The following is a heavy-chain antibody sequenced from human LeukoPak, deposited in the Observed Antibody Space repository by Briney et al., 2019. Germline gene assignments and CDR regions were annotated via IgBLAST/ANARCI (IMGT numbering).Heavy chain of an antibody. D-gene: IGHD5-24*01. CDR1: GFTVSNNY. Sequence: GGSLRLSCVVSGFTVSNNYMSWVRQAPRKGLEWVSLIYSSGSTYYADSVKGRFTISRDNSKNTVYLQMNSLRAEDTAMYYCARRDDHNGRDYWGQGTLVTVSS. CDR3: ARRDDHNGRDY. V-gene: IGHV3-53*01. J-gene: IGHJ4*02. CDR2: IYSSGST.